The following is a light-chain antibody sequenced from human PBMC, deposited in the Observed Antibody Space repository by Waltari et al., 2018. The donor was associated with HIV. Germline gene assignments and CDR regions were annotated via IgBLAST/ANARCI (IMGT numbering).Light chain of an antibody. CDR3: MQALQTPSIT. Sequence: DLVMEQSQLSLSVSPGEPASVSCGSRQSLLHSNGYNALDWYLQKPGQSPQVLIYLGSNRASGVPDRFSGSGSGTDFILKISRVEAEDVGVDYCMQALQTPSITFGQGTRLDIK. CDR1: QSLLHSNGYNA. V-gene: IGKV2-28*01. CDR2: LGS. J-gene: IGKJ5*01.